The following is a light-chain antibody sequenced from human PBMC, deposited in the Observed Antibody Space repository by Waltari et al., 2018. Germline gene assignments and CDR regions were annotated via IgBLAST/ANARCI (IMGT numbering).Light chain of an antibody. CDR2: EGN. CDR3: SSYAGSSSPRV. J-gene: IGLJ3*02. CDR1: NSSVGTYNL. Sequence: QSALIQPASVSGSPGQSITMSCTETNSSVGTYNLVSWYQQHPGNAPKLMIYEGNKRPSGVSYRFSGSKSGNTASLTISGLQAEDEADYYCSSYAGSSSPRVFGGGTKLTVL. V-gene: IGLV2-23*01.